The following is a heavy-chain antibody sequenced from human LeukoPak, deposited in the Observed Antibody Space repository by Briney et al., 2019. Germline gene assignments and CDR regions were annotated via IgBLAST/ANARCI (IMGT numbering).Heavy chain of an antibody. CDR2: IIPFFGTA. Sequence: ASVKVSCKASGGTFSSYAISWVRQAPGQGLEWMGGIIPFFGTANYAQKFQGRVTITADESTSTAYMELSSLRSEDTAVYYCARAQEPYCSSTSCPKSWFDPWGQGTLVTVSS. J-gene: IGHJ5*02. V-gene: IGHV1-69*13. CDR3: ARAQEPYCSSTSCPKSWFDP. CDR1: GGTFSSYA. D-gene: IGHD2-2*01.